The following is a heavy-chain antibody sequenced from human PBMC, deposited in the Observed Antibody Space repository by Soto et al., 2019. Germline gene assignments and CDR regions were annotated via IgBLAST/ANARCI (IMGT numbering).Heavy chain of an antibody. CDR1: GGSISSGDYY. CDR2: IYSSGRT. Sequence: QVQLQESGPGLVKPSQTLSLTCTVSGGSISSGDYYWSWIRQPPGKGLEWIGYIYSSGRTYYNPSLKSRVTISLDTSRNHFSLTLRSVTAADTAVYYCARGPRNSGYGTGAGFYYYYNGMDVWGQGTTVTVSS. J-gene: IGHJ6*02. D-gene: IGHD5-12*01. CDR3: ARGPRNSGYGTGAGFYYYYNGMDV. V-gene: IGHV4-30-4*01.